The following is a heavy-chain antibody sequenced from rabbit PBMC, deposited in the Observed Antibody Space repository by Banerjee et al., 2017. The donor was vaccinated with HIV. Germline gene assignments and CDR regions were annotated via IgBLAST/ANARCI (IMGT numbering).Heavy chain of an antibody. V-gene: IGHV1S45*01. CDR3: ARGNANYPDYDDAFDP. J-gene: IGHJ2*01. CDR2: INTGDGNT. Sequence: QEQLEESGGDLVKPEGSLTLTCTASGFSFSANYYMCWVRQAPGKGPEWIACINTGDGNTYYASWAKGRFTISKTSSTVDLKMTSLTAADTATYFCARGNANYPDYDDAFDPWGPGTLVT. CDR1: GFSFSANYY. D-gene: IGHD7-1*01.